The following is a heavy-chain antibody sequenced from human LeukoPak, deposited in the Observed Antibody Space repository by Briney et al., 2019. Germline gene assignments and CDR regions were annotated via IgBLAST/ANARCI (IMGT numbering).Heavy chain of an antibody. V-gene: IGHV3-33*08. D-gene: IGHD2-15*01. CDR1: GFTFSSYG. CDR2: ISSDGNKK. J-gene: IGHJ4*02. CDR3: ARRGIAATHYYFDY. Sequence: GGSLRLSCAASGFTFSSYGMHWVRQAPGKGLEWVAVISSDGNKKYYTESVKGRFTISRDNSKNTLYLQMNSLRAEDTAVYYCARRGIAATHYYFDYWGQGTLGTVSS.